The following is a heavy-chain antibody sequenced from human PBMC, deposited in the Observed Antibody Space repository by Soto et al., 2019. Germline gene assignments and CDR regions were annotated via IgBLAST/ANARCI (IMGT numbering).Heavy chain of an antibody. D-gene: IGHD3-9*01. CDR1: GFTFSSYA. CDR2: ISYDGSNK. CDR3: ARDRYDILTGYGYYYYYGMDV. V-gene: IGHV3-30-3*01. J-gene: IGHJ6*02. Sequence: QVQLVESGGGVVQPGRSLRLSCAASGFTFSSYAMHWVRQPPGKGLEWVAVISYDGSNKYYADSVKGRFTISRDNSKNTLYLQMNSLRAEDTAVYYCARDRYDILTGYGYYYYYGMDVWGQGTTVTVSS.